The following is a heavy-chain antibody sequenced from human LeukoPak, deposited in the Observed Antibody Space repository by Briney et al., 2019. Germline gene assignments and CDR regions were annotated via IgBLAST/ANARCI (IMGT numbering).Heavy chain of an antibody. Sequence: GGSLRLTCSASGFTFSNYDMHWVRQAPGKGLEYVSAISSNGGSTYYADSVKGRFTISRDNAKNTLYLQMKSPRTEDTAVYNCVKEKDGGYAFDMWGQGTMVTVSS. D-gene: IGHD2-15*01. CDR2: ISSNGGST. CDR1: GFTFSNYD. J-gene: IGHJ3*02. V-gene: IGHV3-64D*06. CDR3: VKEKDGGYAFDM.